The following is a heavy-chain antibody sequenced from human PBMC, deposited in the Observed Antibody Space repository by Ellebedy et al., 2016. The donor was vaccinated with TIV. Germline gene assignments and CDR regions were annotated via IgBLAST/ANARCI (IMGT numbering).Heavy chain of an antibody. CDR1: EFTFSDYT. CDR2: INGGGSNT. V-gene: IGHV3-23*01. Sequence: PGGSLRLSCAASEFTFSDYTMGWVRQAPGKGLEWVSAINGGGSNTLYAASVKGGFTIYRDNSRNTLYLQLSSLRAEDTALYFCTRIQTNWYFNLWGRGTLVTVSS. CDR3: TRIQTNWYFNL. D-gene: IGHD5-18*01. J-gene: IGHJ2*01.